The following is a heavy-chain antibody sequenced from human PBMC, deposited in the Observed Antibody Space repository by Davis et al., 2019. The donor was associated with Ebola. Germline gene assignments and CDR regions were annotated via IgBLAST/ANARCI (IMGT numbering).Heavy chain of an antibody. CDR2: MNPNSGNT. CDR1: GGTFSSYA. J-gene: IGHJ4*02. Sequence: ASVKVSCKASGGTFSSYAISWVRQAPGQGLEWMGWMNPNSGNTGYAQKFQGRVTITRNTSISTAYMELSSLRSEDTAVYYCARGLEMGTWGQGTLVTVSS. CDR3: ARGLEMGT. V-gene: IGHV1-8*03. D-gene: IGHD5-24*01.